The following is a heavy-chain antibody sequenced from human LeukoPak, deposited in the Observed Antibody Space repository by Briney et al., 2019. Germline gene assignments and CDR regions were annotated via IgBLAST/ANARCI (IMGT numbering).Heavy chain of an antibody. CDR2: IYSGGST. Sequence: LPEGSRRLSCAASGFTVSSNYMSWVRQAPGKGLERFSIIYSGGSTYYADSVKGRFTISRDKSKNTLYLQMNSLRAEDTAVYYCAKGGYDYAEYVDYWGQGTLVTVSS. D-gene: IGHD4-17*01. CDR3: AKGGYDYAEYVDY. CDR1: GFTVSSNY. J-gene: IGHJ4*02. V-gene: IGHV3-53*01.